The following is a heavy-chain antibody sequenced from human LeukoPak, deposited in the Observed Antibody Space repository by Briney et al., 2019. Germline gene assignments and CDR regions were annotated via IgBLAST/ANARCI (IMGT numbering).Heavy chain of an antibody. CDR1: GFTFSSYA. J-gene: IGHJ6*03. CDR2: ISYDGSNK. Sequence: GRSLRLSCAASGFTFSSYAMHWVRQAPGKGLEWVAVISYDGSNKYYADSVKGRFTISRDNSKNTLYLQMNSLRAEDTAVYYCAREDIVVVPAAMLAYYYYYYMDVWGKGTTVTVSS. V-gene: IGHV3-30*04. D-gene: IGHD2-2*01. CDR3: AREDIVVVPAAMLAYYYYYYMDV.